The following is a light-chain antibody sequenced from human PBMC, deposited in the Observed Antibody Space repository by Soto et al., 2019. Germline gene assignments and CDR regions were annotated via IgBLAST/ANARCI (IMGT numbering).Light chain of an antibody. CDR2: GAS. Sequence: EIVLTQSPGTLSLSPGEIATLSCRASQSVSSSYLAWYQQKPGQAPRHLIYGASSRATGIPDRFSGSGSGTDFTLTISRLEPEDFAVYYCQQYGRSPSTFGGGTKVEIK. V-gene: IGKV3-20*01. CDR1: QSVSSSY. CDR3: QQYGRSPST. J-gene: IGKJ4*01.